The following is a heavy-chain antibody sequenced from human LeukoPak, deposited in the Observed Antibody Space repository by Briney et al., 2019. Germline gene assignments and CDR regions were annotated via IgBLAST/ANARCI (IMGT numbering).Heavy chain of an antibody. D-gene: IGHD6-13*01. CDR2: ISWNSGSI. J-gene: IGHJ4*02. V-gene: IGHV3-9*01. CDR1: GFTFDDYA. Sequence: PGRSLRLSCAASGFTFDDYAMHWVRQAPGKGLEWVSGISWNSGSIGYADSVKGRFTISRDNAKNSLYLQMNSLRAEDTAVYYCARVGRISSSWYIDYWGQGTLVTVSS. CDR3: ARVGRISSSWYIDY.